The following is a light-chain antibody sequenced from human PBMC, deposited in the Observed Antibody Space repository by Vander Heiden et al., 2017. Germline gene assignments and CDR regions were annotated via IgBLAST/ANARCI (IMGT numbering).Light chain of an antibody. Sequence: QSVLTQPPSASGTPGQRVTISCSGSSSNIGSYTVNWYQQLPGTGPKLLIYTNNQRPSGVPDRFSGSKSGTSASLAISGLQSEDEADYHCAAWDDTLNGVVFCGGTKLSVL. CDR1: SSNIGSYT. J-gene: IGLJ2*01. V-gene: IGLV1-44*01. CDR3: AAWDDTLNGVV. CDR2: TNN.